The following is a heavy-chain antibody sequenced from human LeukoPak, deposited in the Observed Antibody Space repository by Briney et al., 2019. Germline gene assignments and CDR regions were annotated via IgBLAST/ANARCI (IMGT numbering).Heavy chain of an antibody. CDR1: GGSISSGGYS. Sequence: SETLSLTCAVSGGSISSGGYSWSWIRQPPGKGLEWIGYIYHSGSTYYNPSLKSRVTISVDRSKNQFSLKLSSVTAADTAVYYCARGGYSYGLAYWGQGTLVTVFS. CDR2: IYHSGST. V-gene: IGHV4-30-2*01. CDR3: ARGGYSYGLAY. J-gene: IGHJ4*02. D-gene: IGHD5-18*01.